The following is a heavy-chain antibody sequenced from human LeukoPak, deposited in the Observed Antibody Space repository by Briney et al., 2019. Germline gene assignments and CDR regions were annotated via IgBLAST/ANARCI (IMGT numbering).Heavy chain of an antibody. J-gene: IGHJ6*03. D-gene: IGHD4-17*01. CDR2: ISSRSSYI. Sequence: GGSLRLSCAASGFTFSSYSMNWVRQAPGKGLEWVSSISSRSSYIYYADSVKGRFTISRDNAKNSLYLQMNSLRAEDTAVYYRARDSDYGDYENYYYYYYMDVWGKGTTVTVSS. CDR3: ARDSDYGDYENYYYYYYMDV. V-gene: IGHV3-21*01. CDR1: GFTFSSYS.